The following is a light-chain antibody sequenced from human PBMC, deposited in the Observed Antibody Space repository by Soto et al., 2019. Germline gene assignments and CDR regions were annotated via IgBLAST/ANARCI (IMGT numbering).Light chain of an antibody. CDR3: TSYTTDSTYV. CDR2: DVS. J-gene: IGLJ1*01. V-gene: IGLV2-14*01. Sequence: QSVLTQPASVSGSPGQSITISCTGTSTDVGRYNYVSWYQQHPGKAPKLMVYDVSNRPSWVSIRFFGSKSGITASLTISGLQAEDEADYYCTSYTTDSTYVSGIGPTVTVL. CDR1: STDVGRYNY.